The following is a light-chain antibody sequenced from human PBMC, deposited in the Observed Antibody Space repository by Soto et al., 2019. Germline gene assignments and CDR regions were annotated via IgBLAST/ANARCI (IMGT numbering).Light chain of an antibody. V-gene: IGLV2-14*01. Sequence: QSALTQPASVSGSPGQSVTISCTGTSSDVGGYQYVSWYQQLPGKAPKLMIYDVSNRPSGVSNRFSGSKSGNTASLTISGLQAEDEADYYCRSYTSSITPSVFGGGTKLTVL. CDR2: DVS. CDR3: RSYTSSITPSV. J-gene: IGLJ2*01. CDR1: SSDVGGYQY.